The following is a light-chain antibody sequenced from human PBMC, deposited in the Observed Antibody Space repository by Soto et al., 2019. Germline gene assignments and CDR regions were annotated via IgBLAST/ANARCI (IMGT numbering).Light chain of an antibody. CDR2: GAS. CDR1: QSVSKNF. V-gene: IGKV3-20*01. J-gene: IGKJ4*01. Sequence: EIVLTQSPGTLSLSPGERATLSCRASQSVSKNFLAWYQQKPGQAPRLLISGASNRATGIPDRFSGSGSGTDFSLTIDRLEPEDLAVYFCQQYGRSPPTFGGGTNVAIK. CDR3: QQYGRSPPT.